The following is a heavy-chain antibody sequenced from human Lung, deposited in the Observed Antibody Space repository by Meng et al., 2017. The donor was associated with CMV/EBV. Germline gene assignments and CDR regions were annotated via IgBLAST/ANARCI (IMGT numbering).Heavy chain of an antibody. CDR1: GFTFSSYW. CDR3: ARVHRQYYYDGMDV. CDR2: INSDGSST. J-gene: IGHJ6*02. V-gene: IGHV3-74*01. Sequence: GXSLKIXCAASGFTFSSYWMHWVRQAPGKGLVWVSRINSDGSSTSYADSVKGRFTISRDNAKNTVYLQMNSLRAEDTAVYNCARVHRQYYYDGMDVWGQGTTVTVSS.